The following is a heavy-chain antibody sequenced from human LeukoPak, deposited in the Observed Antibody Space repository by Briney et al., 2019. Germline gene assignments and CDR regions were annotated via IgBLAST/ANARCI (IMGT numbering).Heavy chain of an antibody. D-gene: IGHD6-19*01. CDR3: AREIAVAGDIDY. V-gene: IGHV3-30*04. Sequence: GGSLRLSCAASGFTFSSYAMHWVRQAPGKGLEWVAVILYDGSNKYYADSVKGRFTISSDNSKNTLYLQMNSLRAEDTAVYYCAREIAVAGDIDYWGQGTLVTVSS. CDR1: GFTFSSYA. CDR2: ILYDGSNK. J-gene: IGHJ4*02.